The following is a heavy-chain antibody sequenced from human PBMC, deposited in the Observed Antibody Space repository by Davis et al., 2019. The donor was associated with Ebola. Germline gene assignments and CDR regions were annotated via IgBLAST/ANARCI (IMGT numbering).Heavy chain of an antibody. Sequence: GESLKISCAASGFTFSSYSMNWVRQAPGKGLEWVSYISSSSSTIYYADSVKGRFTISRDNSKNTLYLQMNSLRAEDTAVYYCAKDQDRGYLGLSDYWGQGTLVTVSS. CDR1: GFTFSSYS. D-gene: IGHD5-12*01. CDR3: AKDQDRGYLGLSDY. J-gene: IGHJ4*02. V-gene: IGHV3-48*01. CDR2: ISSSSSTI.